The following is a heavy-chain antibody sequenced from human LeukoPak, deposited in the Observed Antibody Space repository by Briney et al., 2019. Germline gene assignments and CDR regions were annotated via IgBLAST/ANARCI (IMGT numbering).Heavy chain of an antibody. Sequence: SVKVSCKASGGTFSSYAISWVRQAPGQGLEWMGGIIPIFGTANYAQKFQGRVTITADESTSTAYMELSSLRSEDTAVYYCARGGLYYDILTGNFDYWGQGTLVTVSS. D-gene: IGHD3-9*01. CDR3: ARGGLYYDILTGNFDY. CDR2: IIPIFGTA. J-gene: IGHJ4*02. V-gene: IGHV1-69*13. CDR1: GGTFSSYA.